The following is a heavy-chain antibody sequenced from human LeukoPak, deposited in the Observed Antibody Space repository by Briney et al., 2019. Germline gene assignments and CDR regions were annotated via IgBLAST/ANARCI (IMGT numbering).Heavy chain of an antibody. J-gene: IGHJ4*02. Sequence: GGSLRLSCAASGFTFSNAWMTWVRQAPGKGLEWVSAISGSGGNKYYADSVKGRFTISRDNSKKTLYLQMNSLRAEDTAVYYCAKDSGSGDYFSYYFDYWGQGTLVTVSS. CDR2: ISGSGGNK. V-gene: IGHV3-23*01. CDR3: AKDSGSGDYFSYYFDY. CDR1: GFTFSNAW. D-gene: IGHD4-17*01.